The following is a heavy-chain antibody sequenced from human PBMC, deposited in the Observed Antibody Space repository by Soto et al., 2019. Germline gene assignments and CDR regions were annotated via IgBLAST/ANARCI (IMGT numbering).Heavy chain of an antibody. CDR2: ISSSSSYI. CDR1: GFTFSSYS. V-gene: IGHV3-21*01. D-gene: IGHD6-6*01. J-gene: IGHJ6*02. CDR3: ARAYSSSSYYYGMDV. Sequence: TGGSVRLSCAASGFTFSSYSMNWVRQAPGKGLEWVSSISSSSSYIYYADSVKGRFTISRDNAKNSLYLQMNSLRAEDTAVYYCARAYSSSSYYYGMDVWGQGTTVTVSS.